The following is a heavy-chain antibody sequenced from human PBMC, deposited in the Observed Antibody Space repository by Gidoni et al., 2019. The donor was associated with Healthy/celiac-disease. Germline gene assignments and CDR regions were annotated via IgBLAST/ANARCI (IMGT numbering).Heavy chain of an antibody. J-gene: IGHJ4*02. Sequence: QVQLVESGGGVVQPGRSLRLSCAASGFTFRSYALHWVRQAPGKGLEWVAVISYDGSNKYYADSVKGRFTISRDNSKNTLYLQMNSLRAEDTAVYYCASGVVKVRQGQWLVPPPFYYWGQGTLVTVSS. CDR1: GFTFRSYA. CDR2: ISYDGSNK. D-gene: IGHD6-19*01. V-gene: IGHV3-30-3*01. CDR3: ASGVVKVRQGQWLVPPPFYY.